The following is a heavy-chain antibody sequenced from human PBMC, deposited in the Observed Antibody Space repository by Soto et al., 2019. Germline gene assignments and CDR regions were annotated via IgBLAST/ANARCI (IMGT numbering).Heavy chain of an antibody. V-gene: IGHV4-30-4*01. J-gene: IGHJ6*02. Sequence: LSLTCTVSGGSISSGDYYWSWIRQPPGKGLEWIGYIYYSGSTYYNPSLKSRVTISVDTSKNQFSLKLSSVTAADTAVYYCARDPVIYDGNSDYYYYYYGMDVWGQGTTVTVSS. CDR2: IYYSGST. D-gene: IGHD5-12*01. CDR3: ARDPVIYDGNSDYYYYYYGMDV. CDR1: GGSISSGDYY.